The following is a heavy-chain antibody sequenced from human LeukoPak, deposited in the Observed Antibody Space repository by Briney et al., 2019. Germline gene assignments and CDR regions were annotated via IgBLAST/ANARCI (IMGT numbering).Heavy chain of an antibody. CDR2: INHSGST. J-gene: IGHJ4*02. D-gene: IGHD3-10*01. Sequence: PSETLSLTCAVYGGSFSGYYWSWIRQPPGKGLGWIGEINHSGSTNYNPSLKSRVTISVDTSKNQFSLKLSSVTAADTAVYYCARRTYGSGSYSRYWGQGTLVTVSS. CDR3: ARRTYGSGSYSRY. CDR1: GGSFSGYY. V-gene: IGHV4-34*01.